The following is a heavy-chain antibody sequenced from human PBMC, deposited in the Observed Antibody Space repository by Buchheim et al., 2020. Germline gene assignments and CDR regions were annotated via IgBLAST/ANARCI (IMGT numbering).Heavy chain of an antibody. CDR1: GYTFSRNA. V-gene: IGHV1-3*01. CDR2: INVGNGNT. D-gene: IGHD5-12*01. J-gene: IGHJ4*02. CDR3: ARSGYDGHANDY. Sequence: QVQLVQSGAEVKKPGASVRVSCKASGYTFSRNALHWMRQAPEQRLEWMGRINVGNGNTKYSQKFQDRITITRDTSASTAYMELSSLISEDTAVYYCARSGYDGHANDYWGQGTL.